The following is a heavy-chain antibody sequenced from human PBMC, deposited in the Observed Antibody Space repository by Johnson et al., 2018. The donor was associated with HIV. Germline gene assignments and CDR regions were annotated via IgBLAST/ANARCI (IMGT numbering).Heavy chain of an antibody. D-gene: IGHD2-8*02. CDR2: IKQDGSEK. V-gene: IGHV3-7*01. Sequence: QLVESGGGVVQPGRSLRLSCAASGFTFSSYWMSWVRQAPGKGLEWVANIKQDGSEKYYVDSVKGRFTISRDNSKKTLYVQMNSLRAEDTAVYYCAKPVTGSLDALDLWGQGTMVIVSS. CDR3: AKPVTGSLDALDL. J-gene: IGHJ3*01. CDR1: GFTFSSYW.